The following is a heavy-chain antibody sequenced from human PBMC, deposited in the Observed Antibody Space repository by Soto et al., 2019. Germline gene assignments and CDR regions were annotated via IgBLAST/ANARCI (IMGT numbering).Heavy chain of an antibody. J-gene: IGHJ6*02. CDR1: GGSISSGDYY. CDR2: IYYSGST. V-gene: IGHV4-30-4*01. Sequence: QVQLQESGPGLVKPSQTLSLTCTVSGGSISSGDYYWSWIRQPPGKGLEWIGYIYYSGSTYYNPSLKSRFTISVDTSKNQSSLKLSSVTAADTAVYYCARDRQYYDFWSGYYYGMDVWGQGTTVTVSS. D-gene: IGHD3-3*01. CDR3: ARDRQYYDFWSGYYYGMDV.